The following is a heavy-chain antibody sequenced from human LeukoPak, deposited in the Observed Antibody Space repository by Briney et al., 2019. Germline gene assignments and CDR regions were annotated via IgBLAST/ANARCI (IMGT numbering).Heavy chain of an antibody. D-gene: IGHD3-3*01. J-gene: IGHJ5*02. CDR1: GFTFSSYW. Sequence: PGGSLRLSCAASGFTFSSYWMSWVRQAPGKGLEWVANIKQDGSEKYYVDSVKGRFTISRDNAKNSLYLQMNSLRAEDTAVYYCAMLFWSGYYNWFDPWGQGTLVTVSS. CDR2: IKQDGSEK. CDR3: AMLFWSGYYNWFDP. V-gene: IGHV3-7*01.